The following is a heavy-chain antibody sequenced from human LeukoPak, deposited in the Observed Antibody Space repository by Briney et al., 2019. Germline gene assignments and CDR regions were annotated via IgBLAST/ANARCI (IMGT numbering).Heavy chain of an antibody. CDR2: IISRSSTI. CDR1: GFTFSSYE. J-gene: IGHJ6*02. Sequence: GGSLRLSCAASGFTFSSYEMNWVRQAPGKGLEWISYIISRSSTIYYAGSVKGRFTISRDNAKNSLYLQMNSLRAEDTALYYCARRQPFYDMDVWGQGTTVTVSS. V-gene: IGHV3-48*03. CDR3: ARRQPFYDMDV. D-gene: IGHD1-14*01.